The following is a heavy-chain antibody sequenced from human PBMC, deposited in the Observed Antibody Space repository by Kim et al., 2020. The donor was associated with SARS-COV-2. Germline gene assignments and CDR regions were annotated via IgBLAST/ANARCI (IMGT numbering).Heavy chain of an antibody. CDR3: AKDTAATTYYYYGMDV. V-gene: IGHV3-23*01. CDR1: GFSLTRYG. D-gene: IGHD2-15*01. Sequence: GGSLRLSCAASGFSLTRYGMHWVRQAPGTGLEWVSFMTGSGGRTYYAESVKGRFTISRDTSKNTLYLQMNSLRAEDTAVYYCAKDTAATTYYYYGMDVWGQGATVTVSS. CDR2: MTGSGGRT. J-gene: IGHJ6*02.